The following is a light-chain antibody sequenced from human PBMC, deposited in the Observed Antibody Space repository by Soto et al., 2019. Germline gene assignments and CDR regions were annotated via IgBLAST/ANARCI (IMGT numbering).Light chain of an antibody. CDR3: SSYTSSSTLV. J-gene: IGLJ2*01. CDR2: DVS. Sequence: QSALTQPASVSGSPGQSITISCTGTSSDIGGYNYVSWYQQHPGKAPKLMICDVSNRPSGVSNRFSGSKSGNTASLTISGLQEEDEADYYCSSYTSSSTLVFGGGTKLTVL. CDR1: SSDIGGYNY. V-gene: IGLV2-14*03.